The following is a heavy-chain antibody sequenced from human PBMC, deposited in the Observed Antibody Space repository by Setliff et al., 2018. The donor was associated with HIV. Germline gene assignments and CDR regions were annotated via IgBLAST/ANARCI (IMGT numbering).Heavy chain of an antibody. J-gene: IGHJ6*02. CDR1: GGTISSSSYY. D-gene: IGHD3-16*01. V-gene: IGHV4-39*02. CDR2: FHYSGST. Sequence: SETLSLTCNVSGGTISSSSYYWAGIRQPPGKGLEWIGSFHYSGSTSHNPSLRSRVTISVETSKTHFFLQLTSVTAADTATYYCARGLSVYSYANIYYSHGRDVWGQGTTVTVSS. CDR3: ARGLSVYSYANIYYSHGRDV.